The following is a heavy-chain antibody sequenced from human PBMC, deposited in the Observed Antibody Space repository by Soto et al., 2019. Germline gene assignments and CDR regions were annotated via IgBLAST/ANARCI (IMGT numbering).Heavy chain of an antibody. CDR1: GFMFSSYA. V-gene: IGHV3-23*01. CDR2: TSGSGGST. J-gene: IGHJ6*01. D-gene: IGHD5-18*01. CDR3: ANRDTSMINPYYYGMDV. Sequence: SRRLACAASGFMFSSYAMIWVRQSRGKWLECVSATSGSGGSTYYADSVKGRFTISRDNSKNTLYMQMNRLRAEDTAVYYCANRDTSMINPYYYGMDVWGQGTKVTVSS.